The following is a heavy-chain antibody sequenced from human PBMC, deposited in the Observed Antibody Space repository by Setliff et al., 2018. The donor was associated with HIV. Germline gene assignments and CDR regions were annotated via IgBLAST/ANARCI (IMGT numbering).Heavy chain of an antibody. CDR3: ARRRRSSDDSIDF. Sequence: ASVKVSCKASGYTFTSYDINWVRQATGQGLEWMGWMNPNSGNTGYAQKFQGRVTMTRNTSISTAYMELTSLRSDDTAVYYCARRRRSSDDSIDFWGQGTLVTVSS. CDR2: MNPNSGNT. J-gene: IGHJ3*01. CDR1: GYTFTSYD. D-gene: IGHD1-26*01. V-gene: IGHV1-8*01.